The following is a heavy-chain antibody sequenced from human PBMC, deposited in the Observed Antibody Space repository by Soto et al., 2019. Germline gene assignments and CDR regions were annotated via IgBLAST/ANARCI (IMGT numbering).Heavy chain of an antibody. CDR3: ARDRDDFWSGYHRGPSGY. J-gene: IGHJ4*02. D-gene: IGHD3-3*01. CDR2: ISAYNGNT. CDR1: GYTFTSYG. V-gene: IGHV1-18*01. Sequence: ASVKVSCKASGYTFTSYGISWVRQAPGQGLEWMGWISAYNGNTDYAQKLQGRVTITTDTSTSTAYMELRSLRSDDTAVYYCARDRDDFWSGYHRGPSGYWGQGTLVTVSS.